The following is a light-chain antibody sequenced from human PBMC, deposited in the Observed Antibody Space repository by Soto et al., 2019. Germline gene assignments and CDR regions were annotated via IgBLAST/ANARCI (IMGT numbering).Light chain of an antibody. CDR1: QSVSSSH. Sequence: EIVLTQSPGTLSLSPGERATLSCRASQSVSSSHLAWYQQKPGQAPRLLIYGASSRATGIPDRFSGSGSGTDFTLTISRLEPEDFAVYYCQQYGSSPPRTFGPGTKVDIK. J-gene: IGKJ3*01. V-gene: IGKV3-20*01. CDR3: QQYGSSPPRT. CDR2: GAS.